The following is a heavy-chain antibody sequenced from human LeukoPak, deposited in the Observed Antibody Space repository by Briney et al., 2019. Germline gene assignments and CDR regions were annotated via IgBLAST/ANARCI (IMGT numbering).Heavy chain of an antibody. Sequence: GGSLRLSCAASGFTFSTYSMNWVRQAPGKGLEWVSVISSGGSAYYADSVKGRFTISRDNSKNTLHLQMNSLRAEDTAVYYCARTVAVTGSDYFDYWGQGTLVTVSS. J-gene: IGHJ4*02. CDR1: GFTFSTYS. CDR3: ARTVAVTGSDYFDY. V-gene: IGHV3-66*01. CDR2: ISSGGSA. D-gene: IGHD6-19*01.